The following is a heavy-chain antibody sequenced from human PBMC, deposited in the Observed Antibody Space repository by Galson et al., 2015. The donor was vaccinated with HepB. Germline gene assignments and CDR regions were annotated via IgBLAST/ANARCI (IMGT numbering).Heavy chain of an antibody. CDR2: IYYSGST. CDR3: ARHPPIDYDFWSGYYIGGWFDP. J-gene: IGHJ5*02. Sequence: SETLSLTCAVYGGSFSGYYWSWIRQPPGKGLEWIGSIYYSGSTYYNPSLKSRVTISVDTSKNQFSLKLSSVTAADTAVYYCARHPPIDYDFWSGYYIGGWFDPWGQGTLVTVSS. V-gene: IGHV4-34*01. CDR1: GGSFSGYY. D-gene: IGHD3-3*01.